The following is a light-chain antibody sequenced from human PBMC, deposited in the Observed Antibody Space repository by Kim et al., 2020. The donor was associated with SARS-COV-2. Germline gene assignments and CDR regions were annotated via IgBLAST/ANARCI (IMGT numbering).Light chain of an antibody. Sequence: LSPGERATLSCRASQSVSSNYLAWYQQKPGQAPRLLIYGASSRATGIPDRFSGSGSGTDLTLTISRLEPEDFAVYYCQQYGNSLTFGGGTKVDIK. J-gene: IGKJ4*01. CDR2: GAS. V-gene: IGKV3-20*01. CDR3: QQYGNSLT. CDR1: QSVSSNY.